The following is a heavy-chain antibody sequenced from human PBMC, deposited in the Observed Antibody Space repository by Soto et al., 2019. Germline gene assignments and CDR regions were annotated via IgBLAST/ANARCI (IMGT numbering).Heavy chain of an antibody. J-gene: IGHJ5*02. Sequence: PGGSLRLSCAASGFTFSSYGMHWVRQAPGKGLEWVAVISYDGSNKYYADSVRGRFTISRDNAKNSLYLQMNSLRDEDTAVYYCARIPVPHSSGNMRLDDPWGQGTLVTVSS. V-gene: IGHV3-30*03. CDR2: ISYDGSNK. D-gene: IGHD3-22*01. CDR3: ARIPVPHSSGNMRLDDP. CDR1: GFTFSSYG.